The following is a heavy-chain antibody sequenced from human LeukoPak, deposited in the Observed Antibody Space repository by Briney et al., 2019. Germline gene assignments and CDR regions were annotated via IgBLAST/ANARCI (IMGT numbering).Heavy chain of an antibody. Sequence: ASVKVSCKASGYTFTGYYMHWVRQAPGQGLEWMGWINPNSGGTDYAQEFQGRVTMTRDTSISTAYLELSRLRSDDTAVYYCARGVMIAAAGTYYYMDIWGKGTTVTVSS. J-gene: IGHJ6*03. V-gene: IGHV1-2*02. D-gene: IGHD6-13*01. CDR3: ARGVMIAAAGTYYYMDI. CDR2: INPNSGGT. CDR1: GYTFTGYY.